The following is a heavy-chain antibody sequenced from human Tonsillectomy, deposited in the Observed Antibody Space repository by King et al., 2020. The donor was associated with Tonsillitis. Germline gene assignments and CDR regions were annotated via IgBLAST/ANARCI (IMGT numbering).Heavy chain of an antibody. CDR2: ISSSSSYI. Sequence: VQLVESGGGLVKPGGSLRLSGAASGFTFSSYGMNWVRQAPGKGLEWVSSISSSSSYIYYADSVKGRFTISRDNAKNSLYLQMNSLRAEDTAVYYCARGGSSWSPPNWFDPWGQGTLAT. V-gene: IGHV3-21*01. J-gene: IGHJ5*02. CDR3: ARGGSSWSPPNWFDP. D-gene: IGHD6-13*01. CDR1: GFTFSSYG.